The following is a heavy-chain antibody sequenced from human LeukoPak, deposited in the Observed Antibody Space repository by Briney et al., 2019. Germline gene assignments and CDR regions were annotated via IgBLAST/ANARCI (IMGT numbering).Heavy chain of an antibody. J-gene: IGHJ5*02. D-gene: IGHD2-2*01. V-gene: IGHV1-18*01. CDR2: ISAYNGNT. CDR1: GYTFTSYG. Sequence: ASVKVSCKASGYTFTSYGISWVRQAPGQGLEWMGWISAYNGNTNYAQKLQGRVTITADESTSTAYMELSSLRSEDTAVYYCARDPEYCSSTSCYGQSWFDPWGQGTLVTVSS. CDR3: ARDPEYCSSTSCYGQSWFDP.